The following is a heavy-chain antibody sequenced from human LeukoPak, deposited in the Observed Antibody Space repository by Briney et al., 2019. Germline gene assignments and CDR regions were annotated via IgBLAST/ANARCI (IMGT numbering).Heavy chain of an antibody. D-gene: IGHD3-22*01. V-gene: IGHV1-8*01. CDR3: ARADLYYYDSSGYYFDY. CDR1: GYTFTSYD. J-gene: IGHJ4*02. Sequence: ASVKVSCKASGYTFTSYDINWVRQATGQGLEWMGWMNPNSGNTGYAQKFQGRVTMTRNTSISTAYMELSSLRSEDTAVYYCARADLYYYDSSGYYFDYWGQGTLVTVSS. CDR2: MNPNSGNT.